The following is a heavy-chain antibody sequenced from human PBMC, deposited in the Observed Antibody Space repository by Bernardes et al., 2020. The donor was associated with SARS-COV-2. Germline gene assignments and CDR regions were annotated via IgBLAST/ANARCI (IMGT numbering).Heavy chain of an antibody. D-gene: IGHD3-22*01. CDR2: INHSGST. CDR1: GGSFSGYY. CDR3: ARRGSRYYYDSSGPELSY. V-gene: IGHV4-34*01. Sequence: ETLSLTCAVYGGSFSGYYWSWIRQPPGKGLEWIGEINHSGSTNYNPSLKSRVTISVDTSKNQFSLKLSSVTAADTAVYYCARRGSRYYYDSSGPELSYWGQGTLVTVSS. J-gene: IGHJ4*02.